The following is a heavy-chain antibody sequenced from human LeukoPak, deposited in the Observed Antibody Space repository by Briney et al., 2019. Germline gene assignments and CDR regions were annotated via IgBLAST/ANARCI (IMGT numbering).Heavy chain of an antibody. CDR1: GYTFTSYA. D-gene: IGHD1-26*01. J-gene: IGHJ4*02. Sequence: ASVKVSCKASGYTFTSYAMHWVRQAPGQRLEWMGWTNAGNGNTKYSQKFQGRVTITRDTSASTAYMELSSLRSEDTAVYYCAREKVGAIAYYFDYWGQGTLVTVSS. V-gene: IGHV1-3*01. CDR2: TNAGNGNT. CDR3: AREKVGAIAYYFDY.